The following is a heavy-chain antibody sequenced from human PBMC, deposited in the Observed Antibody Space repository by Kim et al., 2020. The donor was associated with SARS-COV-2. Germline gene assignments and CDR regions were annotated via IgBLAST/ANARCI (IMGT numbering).Heavy chain of an antibody. D-gene: IGHD3-10*01. V-gene: IGHV3-30*07. CDR3: ARASPDSNGSGSYYSN. J-gene: IGHJ4*02. Sequence: GKGRFTISRDNYKNTLYLQMNSLRAEDTAVYYCARASPDSNGSGSYYSNWGQGTLVTVSS.